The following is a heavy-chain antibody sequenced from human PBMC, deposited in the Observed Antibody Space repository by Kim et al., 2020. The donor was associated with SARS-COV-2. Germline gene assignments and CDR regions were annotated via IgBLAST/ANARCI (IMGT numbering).Heavy chain of an antibody. D-gene: IGHD3-10*01. J-gene: IGHJ4*02. CDR1: GFSFKNHA. Sequence: GGSLRLSCAVSGFSFKNHAMHWVRQAPGQGLEWVALISYDGNTQNYADAVRGRFSISRDNSKNTLSLQMSSLRGEDTAIYFCVKTFYTGPGQAPTFDAWGQGTLVPVSS. CDR3: VKTFYTGPGQAPTFDA. V-gene: IGHV3-30-3*01. CDR2: ISYDGNTQ.